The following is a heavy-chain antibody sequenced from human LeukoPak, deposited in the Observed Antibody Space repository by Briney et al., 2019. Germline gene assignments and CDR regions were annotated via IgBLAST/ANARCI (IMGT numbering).Heavy chain of an antibody. CDR3: VRDLGVDY. Sequence: GGSVKLSCKASGFTFSSYSMSWVRQAPGQGLEWVSAISSSSSYIYYAESVKGRFTISRDKAKSSVYLQMNSLRYEDTAVYYCVRDLGVDYWGQGTLVTVSS. CDR2: ISSSSSYI. D-gene: IGHD3-16*01. CDR1: GFTFSSYS. V-gene: IGHV3-21*01. J-gene: IGHJ4*02.